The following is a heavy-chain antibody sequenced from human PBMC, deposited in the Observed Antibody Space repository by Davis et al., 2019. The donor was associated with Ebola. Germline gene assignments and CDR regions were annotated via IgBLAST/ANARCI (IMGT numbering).Heavy chain of an antibody. CDR3: ARDAASGAAEY. CDR2: IIPIFGTA. V-gene: IGHV1-69*13. Sequence: SVNVSCKASVGTFISYAISSLRHAPGQRLEWMGGIIPIFGTANYAQKFQGRVTITADESTSTAYMELSSLRSEDTAVYYWARDAASGAAEYWGQGTLVTVSS. D-gene: IGHD6-25*01. J-gene: IGHJ4*02. CDR1: VGTFISYA.